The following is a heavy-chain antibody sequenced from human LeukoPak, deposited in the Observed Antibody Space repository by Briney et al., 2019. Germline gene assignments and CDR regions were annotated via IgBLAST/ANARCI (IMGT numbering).Heavy chain of an antibody. Sequence: SETLSLTCTVSGGSISSSSYYWGWIRQPPGKGLEWIGSIYYSGSTYYNPSLKSRVTISVDTSKNQFSLKLSSVTAADTAVYYCARRSMIVVAAFDYWGQGTLVTVSS. V-gene: IGHV4-39*01. J-gene: IGHJ4*02. CDR1: GGSISSSSYY. CDR2: IYYSGST. CDR3: ARRSMIVVAAFDY. D-gene: IGHD3-22*01.